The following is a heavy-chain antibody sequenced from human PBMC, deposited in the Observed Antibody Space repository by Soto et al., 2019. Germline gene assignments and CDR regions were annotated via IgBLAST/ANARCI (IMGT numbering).Heavy chain of an antibody. V-gene: IGHV1-46*01. Sequence: QVQLVQSGAEVKKPGASVEVSCKASGYTFTTYYIHWVRHAPGQGLEWMGVINPGGVSTKYAQKFQDRVTMTSDTSASTVYMELSSLRSEDTAVYFCARGGNGDNVGYWYFDLWGRGTLVTVSP. CDR3: ARGGNGDNVGYWYFDL. CDR2: INPGGVST. J-gene: IGHJ2*01. CDR1: GYTFTTYY. D-gene: IGHD4-17*01.